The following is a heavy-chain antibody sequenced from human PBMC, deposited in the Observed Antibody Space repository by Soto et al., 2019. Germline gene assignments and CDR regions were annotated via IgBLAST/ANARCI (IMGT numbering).Heavy chain of an antibody. V-gene: IGHV1-18*01. CDR3: ARDSLYSSSWYYYYGMDV. D-gene: IGHD6-13*01. J-gene: IGHJ6*02. CDR1: GYTFTSYG. Sequence: ASVKVSCKASGYTFTSYGISWVRQAPGQGLEWMGWISAYNGNTNYAQKLQGRVTMTTDTSTSTAYMELRSLRSDDTAVYCCARDSLYSSSWYYYYGMDVWGQGTTVTVSS. CDR2: ISAYNGNT.